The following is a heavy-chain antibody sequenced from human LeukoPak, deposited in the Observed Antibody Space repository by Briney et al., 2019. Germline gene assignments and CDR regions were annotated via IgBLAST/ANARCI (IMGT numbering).Heavy chain of an antibody. CDR3: AKLPSSYRLRSTQNQRGVDY. CDR1: GFTFSSYA. J-gene: IGHJ4*02. Sequence: PGGSLRLSCAASGFTFSSYAMSWVRQAPGKGLEWVSAISGSGGSTYYADSVKGRFTISRDNSKNTLYLQMNSLRAEDTAVYYCAKLPSSYRLRSTQNQRGVDYWGQGTLVTVSS. D-gene: IGHD3-10*01. CDR2: ISGSGGST. V-gene: IGHV3-23*01.